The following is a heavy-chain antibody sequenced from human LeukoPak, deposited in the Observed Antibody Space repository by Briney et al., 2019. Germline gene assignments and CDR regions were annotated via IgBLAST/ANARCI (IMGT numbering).Heavy chain of an antibody. CDR3: ARVPRSGYWFDP. CDR1: CGSFSGYY. Sequence: SETLSLTCAVYCGSFSGYYWSWIRPPPGKGLEWIGEINHSGSTNYNPSLKSRVTISVDTSKNQFSLKLSSVTAADTAVYYCARVPRSGYWFDPWGQGTLVTVSS. CDR2: INHSGST. D-gene: IGHD3-10*01. V-gene: IGHV4-34*01. J-gene: IGHJ5*02.